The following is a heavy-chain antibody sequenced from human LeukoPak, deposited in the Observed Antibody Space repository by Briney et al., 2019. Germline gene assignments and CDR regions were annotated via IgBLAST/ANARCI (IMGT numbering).Heavy chain of an antibody. V-gene: IGHV3-74*01. D-gene: IGHD6-19*01. CDR1: GFTFSSYW. Sequence: TGGSLRLSCAASGFTFSSYWMHWVRQAPGKGLVWVSRIKSDGSSTTYADSVKGRFTISRDNAKNTLYLQMNSLRAEDTAVYYCARATLGYSSGWYDNWGQGIPVTVSS. CDR2: IKSDGSST. CDR3: ARATLGYSSGWYDN. J-gene: IGHJ5*02.